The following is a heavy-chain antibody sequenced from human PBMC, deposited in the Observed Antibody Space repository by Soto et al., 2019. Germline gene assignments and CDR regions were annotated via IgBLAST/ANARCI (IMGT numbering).Heavy chain of an antibody. J-gene: IGHJ6*01. V-gene: IGHV1-69*06. Sequence: QVQLVQSWAEVKKPGSSVKVSCKASGGTFSSYAISWVRQAPGQGLEWMGGIIAIFGTTNYAQKFQGSVAITSDKSTITAYMELSSLRSYDTPVYYCARVFLGPVITPLGYYGMDLW. D-gene: IGHD3-3*01. CDR1: GGTFSSYA. CDR3: ARVFLGPVITPLGYYGMDL. CDR2: IIAIFGTT.